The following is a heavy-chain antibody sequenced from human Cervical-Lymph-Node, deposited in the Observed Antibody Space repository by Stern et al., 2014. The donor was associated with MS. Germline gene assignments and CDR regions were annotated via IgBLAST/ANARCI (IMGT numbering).Heavy chain of an antibody. J-gene: IGHJ6*02. CDR2: VIPIFGIA. CDR3: ARVHDTYGFGMDV. Sequence: VHLVESGAEVKKPGSSVKVSCKASGYTFNTYAISWVRQAPGQGLEWMGGVIPIFGIANYAQNFQGRVTITADESTRTAYMELSSLRSEDTAVYYCARVHDTYGFGMDVWGQGTTVTVSS. CDR1: GYTFNTYA. V-gene: IGHV1-69*01. D-gene: IGHD4-17*01.